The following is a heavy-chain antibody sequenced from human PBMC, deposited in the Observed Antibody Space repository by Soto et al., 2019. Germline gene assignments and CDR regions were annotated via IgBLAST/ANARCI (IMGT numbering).Heavy chain of an antibody. CDR1: GGTFSSYA. D-gene: IGHD5-18*01. V-gene: IGHV1-69*06. J-gene: IGHJ6*02. Sequence: SVKVSCKASGGTFSSYAISWVRQAPGQGLEWMGGIIPIFGTANYAQKFQGRVTITADKSTSTAYMELSSLRSEDTAVYYCARDRRTAMADYYYYGMDVWGQGTTVTVSS. CDR3: ARDRRTAMADYYYYGMDV. CDR2: IIPIFGTA.